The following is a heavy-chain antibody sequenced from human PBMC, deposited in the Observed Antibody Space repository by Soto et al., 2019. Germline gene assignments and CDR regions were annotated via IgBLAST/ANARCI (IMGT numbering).Heavy chain of an antibody. Sequence: EVQLLESGGGLVQPGGSLRLSCGASGFTFSSYATKWVRQAPGKGLEWVSLIGESGTPTYYADSVKGRFTISSVNSGNTLFVEMYSLRVEDRGVYYGARYMPAVRYYSMDVWGPGTTVTVSS. D-gene: IGHD5-18*01. V-gene: IGHV3-23*01. CDR2: IGESGTPT. CDR3: ARYMPAVRYYSMDV. CDR1: GFTFSSYA. J-gene: IGHJ6*02.